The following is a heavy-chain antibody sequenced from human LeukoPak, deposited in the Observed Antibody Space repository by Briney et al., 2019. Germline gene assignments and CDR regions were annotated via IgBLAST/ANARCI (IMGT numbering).Heavy chain of an antibody. CDR2: ITSKTYGGTP. CDR3: TRSSYRGPPRVTDY. Sequence: PGGSLRLSCTASGFSFGDYVMSWVRQAAGKGLGGVGFITSKTYGGTPEYAASVKGRFTISRDDSKSIAYLHMDSLKTEDTAMYYCTRSSYRGPPRVTDYWGQGTLVSVSS. J-gene: IGHJ4*02. V-gene: IGHV3-49*04. D-gene: IGHD2-2*02. CDR1: GFSFGDYV.